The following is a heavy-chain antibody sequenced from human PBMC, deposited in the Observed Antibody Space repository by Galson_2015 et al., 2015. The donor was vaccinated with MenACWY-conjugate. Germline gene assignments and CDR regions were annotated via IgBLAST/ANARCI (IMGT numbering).Heavy chain of an antibody. CDR1: GYTFTSYA. V-gene: IGHV1-3*01. J-gene: IGHJ5*02. CDR2: INAGNGNT. Sequence: SVKVSCKASGYTFTSYAMHWVRQAPGQRLEWMGRINAGNGNTKYSQKFQGRVTITRDTSASTAYMELSSLRSEDTAVYYCARVLLAVAGIPRDNWFDPWGQGTLVTVSS. CDR3: ARVLLAVAGIPRDNWFDP. D-gene: IGHD6-19*01.